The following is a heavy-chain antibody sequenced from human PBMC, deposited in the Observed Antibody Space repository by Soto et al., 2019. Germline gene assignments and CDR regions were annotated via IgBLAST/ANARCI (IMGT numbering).Heavy chain of an antibody. CDR3: ARAYEGDYFDY. CDR1: GFTFGDYA. J-gene: IGHJ4*02. Sequence: PGGSLRLSCTASGFTFGDYAMSWFRQAPGKGLEWVSYIGLGSSTKYYADSVEGRFTISRDNAKNSLYLQMNSLRAEDTAVYYCARAYEGDYFDYWGQGTLVTVSS. CDR2: IGLGSSTK. D-gene: IGHD3-16*01. V-gene: IGHV3-48*01.